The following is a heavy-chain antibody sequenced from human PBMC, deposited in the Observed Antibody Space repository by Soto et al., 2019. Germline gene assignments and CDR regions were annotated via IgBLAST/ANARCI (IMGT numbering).Heavy chain of an antibody. CDR3: AKDARATYGMDV. CDR2: ISGNGGTT. CDR1: GFTFSSYA. J-gene: IGHJ6*02. Sequence: LRLSCAASGFTFSSYAMSWVRQAPGKGLEWVSTISGNGGTTYYADSVKGRFTISRDNSKNTLYLQMNSLRAEDTAVYYCAKDARATYGMDVWGQGTTVTVSS. V-gene: IGHV3-23*01.